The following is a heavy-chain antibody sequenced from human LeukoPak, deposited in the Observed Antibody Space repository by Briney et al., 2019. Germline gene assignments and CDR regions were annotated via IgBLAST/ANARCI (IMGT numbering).Heavy chain of an antibody. J-gene: IGHJ4*02. D-gene: IGHD3-22*01. V-gene: IGHV3-30*02. CDR1: GFTFSSYG. Sequence: PGGSLRLSCAASGFTFSSYGMHWVRQAPGKGLEWVAFIRYDGSNKYYADSVKGRFTISRDNAKNSLYLQMVSLRAEDTAVYYCAREAHYYYDSSGYYLPDYWGQGTLVTVSS. CDR2: IRYDGSNK. CDR3: AREAHYYYDSSGYYLPDY.